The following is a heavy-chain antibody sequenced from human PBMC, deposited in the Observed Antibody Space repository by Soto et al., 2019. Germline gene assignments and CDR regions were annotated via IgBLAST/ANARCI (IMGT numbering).Heavy chain of an antibody. CDR3: ARHRGTISRTDE. V-gene: IGHV4-61*08. CDR2: IYYSGST. Sequence: SETLSLTCTVSGNNSGVYYWTWMRQPPGKGLEWIGYIYYSGSTNYNPSLKSRVGISIDTSKKQFSLKLSSVTAADTAVYYCARHRGTISRTDERGQGTLVTVSS. CDR1: GNNSGVYY. D-gene: IGHD3-9*01. J-gene: IGHJ4*02.